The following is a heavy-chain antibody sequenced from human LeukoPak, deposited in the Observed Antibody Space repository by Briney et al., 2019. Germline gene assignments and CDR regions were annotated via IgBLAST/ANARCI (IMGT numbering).Heavy chain of an antibody. D-gene: IGHD3-9*01. CDR3: ARVRYFDWLSHDY. CDR2: IYYSGST. V-gene: IGHV4-31*03. CDR1: GGSISSGGYY. J-gene: IGHJ4*02. Sequence: PSETLSLTCTVSGGSISSGGYYWSWNRQHPGKGLEWIGYIYYSGSTYYNPSLKSRVTISVDTSKNQFSLKLSSVTAADTAVYYCARVRYFDWLSHDYWGQGTLVTVSS.